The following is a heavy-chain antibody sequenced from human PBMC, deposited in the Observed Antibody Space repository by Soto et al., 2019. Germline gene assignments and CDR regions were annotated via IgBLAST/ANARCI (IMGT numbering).Heavy chain of an antibody. CDR1: GFSISSSSYY. D-gene: IGHD2-15*01. Sequence: SETLSLTCTVSGFSISSSSYYWGWIRPPPGKGLEWIGSIYYSGSTYYDPSLKSRVTISVDTSKNQFSLKLSSVTAADTAVYYCARSSRYCSGGSCYRYWGQGTLVTVSS. V-gene: IGHV4-39*01. CDR3: ARSSRYCSGGSCYRY. J-gene: IGHJ4*02. CDR2: IYYSGST.